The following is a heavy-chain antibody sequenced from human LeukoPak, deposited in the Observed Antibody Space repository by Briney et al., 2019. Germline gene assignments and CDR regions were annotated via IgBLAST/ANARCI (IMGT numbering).Heavy chain of an antibody. V-gene: IGHV4-34*01. CDR2: INHSGSS. CDR1: GGSLFVYF. Sequence: KPSETLSLTCALYGGSLFVYFWSWMPDPPGKGVEWSGEINHSGSSNYNPSFTSRVTISVDTSKHQFSLKLNAVTAADSAVYHCARGMFSGLDYWGQGTLVTVSS. J-gene: IGHJ4*02. D-gene: IGHD3-10*02. CDR3: ARGMFSGLDY.